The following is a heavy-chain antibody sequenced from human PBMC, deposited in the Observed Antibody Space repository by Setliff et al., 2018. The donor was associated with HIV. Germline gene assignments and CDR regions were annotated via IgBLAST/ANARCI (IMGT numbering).Heavy chain of an antibody. V-gene: IGHV1-18*01. Sequence: ASVRVSCKASGYTFTNYGISWVRQAPGQGLEWMGWISAYNGNTNYAQKLLGRVTLTTDTSTSTAHMELRSLRSDDTAVYYCARFGDYDDSSGYITDYWGQGTLVTVSS. CDR3: ARFGDYDDSSGYITDY. CDR2: ISAYNGNT. J-gene: IGHJ4*02. CDR1: GYTFTNYG. D-gene: IGHD3-22*01.